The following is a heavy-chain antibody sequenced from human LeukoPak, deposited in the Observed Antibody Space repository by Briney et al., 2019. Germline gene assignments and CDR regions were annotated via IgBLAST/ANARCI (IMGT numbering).Heavy chain of an antibody. CDR3: ARIRDGYNDAYDI. Sequence: ASVKVSCKASGYTFTNPYIHWVRQAPGQVLEWMGLINPDGGNTNYAQNLQGRVTLTRDTSTSTVYMELSSLRSEDTAIYYCARIRDGYNDAYDIWGQGTVVTVPS. J-gene: IGHJ3*02. V-gene: IGHV1-46*01. D-gene: IGHD5-24*01. CDR1: GYTFTNPY. CDR2: INPDGGNT.